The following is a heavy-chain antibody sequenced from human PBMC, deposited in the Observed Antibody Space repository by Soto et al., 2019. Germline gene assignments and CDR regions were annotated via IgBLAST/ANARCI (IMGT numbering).Heavy chain of an antibody. CDR3: ARESGDWPLNWFDP. V-gene: IGHV3-74*01. D-gene: IGHD2-21*02. CDR2: ITSDGKSK. Sequence: PWGSLRLSCAASDFNFSNHWMHWVRQRPGEGLVWVSRITSDGKSKAYAESVKGRFAISRDNAKNTLYLQMNGLTAEDTAVYYCARESGDWPLNWFDPWGQGTLVTVSS. CDR1: DFNFSNHW. J-gene: IGHJ5*02.